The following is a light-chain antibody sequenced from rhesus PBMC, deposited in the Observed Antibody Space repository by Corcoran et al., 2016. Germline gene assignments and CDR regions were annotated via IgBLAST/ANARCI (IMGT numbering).Light chain of an antibody. CDR1: QGSSKL. Sequence: DIQMTQSPSPLSASVGDTVTLTRQASQGSSKLLTWYQQKPGKAPKLLNYDASTLQSGGPSRFRGSASGTEFTPPFSSLPPEDFATYYFQQHTSYPLTFGGGTKVDIK. CDR3: QQHTSYPLT. J-gene: IGKJ4*01. V-gene: IGKV1-33*02. CDR2: DAS.